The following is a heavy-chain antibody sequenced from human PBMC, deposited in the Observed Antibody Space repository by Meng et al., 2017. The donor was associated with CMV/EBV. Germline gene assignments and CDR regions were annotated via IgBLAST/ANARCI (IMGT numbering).Heavy chain of an antibody. CDR1: GYTFTGYY. CDR3: ASVTGIGWWYFDL. CDR2: INPNSGGT. V-gene: IGHV1-2*02. D-gene: IGHD1-20*01. J-gene: IGHJ2*01. Sequence: QVQLVQAGAEVKKPGASVKVSCKASGYTFTGYYMHWVRQAPGQGLEWMGWINPNSGGTNYAQKFQGRVTITADESTSTAYMELSSLRSEDTAVYYCASVTGIGWWYFDLWGRGTLVTVSS.